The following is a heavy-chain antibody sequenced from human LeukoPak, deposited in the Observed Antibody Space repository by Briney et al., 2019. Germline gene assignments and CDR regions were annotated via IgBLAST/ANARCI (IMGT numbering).Heavy chain of an antibody. V-gene: IGHV1-69*01. J-gene: IGHJ4*02. CDR3: ARDLLPMTKAGVVND. D-gene: IGHD3-3*01. Sequence: SVKVSCKASGGSFSSYGISWVRQAPGQGLEWMGGVLPIFRITNYAQRFQGRVTITADESRSTAYMELSSLTSDDTAVYYCARDLLPMTKAGVVNDWGQGSMVIVSA. CDR2: VLPIFRIT. CDR1: GGSFSSYG.